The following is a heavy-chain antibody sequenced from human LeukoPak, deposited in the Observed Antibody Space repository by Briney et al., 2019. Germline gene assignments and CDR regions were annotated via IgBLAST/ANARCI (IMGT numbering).Heavy chain of an antibody. V-gene: IGHV3-23*01. J-gene: IGHJ6*02. D-gene: IGHD1-26*01. CDR3: VKDRGGSPFYGMDV. CDR1: GFTFSNYA. Sequence: GGSLRLSCGASGFTFSNYAMSWVRQAPGKGLEWVSTISGSGGAGTYYADSVKGRFTISRDNSKNTLYLPMNSLRAEDTAVYYCVKDRGGSPFYGMDVWGQGTTVTVSS. CDR2: ISGSGGAGT.